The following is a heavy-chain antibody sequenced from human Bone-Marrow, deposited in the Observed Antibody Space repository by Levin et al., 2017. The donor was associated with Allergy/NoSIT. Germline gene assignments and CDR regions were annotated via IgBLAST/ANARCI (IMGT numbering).Heavy chain of an antibody. CDR3: ARTMPYDYGDSGRGAFDI. CDR1: GFTFSSYG. D-gene: IGHD4-17*01. CDR2: IWYDGSNK. V-gene: IGHV3-33*01. J-gene: IGHJ3*02. Sequence: GESLKISCAASGFTFSSYGMHWVRQAPGKGLEWVAVIWYDGSNKYYADSVKGRFTISRDNSKNTLYLQMNSLRAEDTAVYYCARTMPYDYGDSGRGAFDIWGQGTMVTVSS.